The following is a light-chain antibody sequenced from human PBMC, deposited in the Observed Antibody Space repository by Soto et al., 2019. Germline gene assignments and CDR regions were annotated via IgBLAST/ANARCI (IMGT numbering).Light chain of an antibody. J-gene: IGKJ1*01. CDR1: QSVSNNY. CDR3: QQRSSWPRT. V-gene: IGKV3D-20*02. CDR2: GAS. Sequence: EIVLTQSPGILSLSPGERATLSCRASQSVSNNYLAWYQQKPGQAPRLLIYGASNRATGIPDRFSGSGSGTDFTLTISRLEPEDFAVYYCQQRSSWPRTFGQGTKVDIK.